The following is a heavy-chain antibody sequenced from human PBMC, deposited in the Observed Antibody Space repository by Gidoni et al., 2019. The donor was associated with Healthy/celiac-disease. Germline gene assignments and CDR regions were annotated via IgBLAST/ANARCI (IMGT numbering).Heavy chain of an antibody. CDR1: DGSFCGYY. CDR2: INHSGST. Sequence: QVQLQQWGAGLLKPSETLSLTCAVYDGSFCGYYWSWIGQPPGKGLEWMGEINHSGSTNYTPSLKSRVTISVDTSKNQFSLKLSSVTAADTAVYYCARGIGYSRGGNWFDPWGQGTLVTVSS. V-gene: IGHV4-34*01. J-gene: IGHJ5*02. D-gene: IGHD6-19*01. CDR3: ARGIGYSRGGNWFDP.